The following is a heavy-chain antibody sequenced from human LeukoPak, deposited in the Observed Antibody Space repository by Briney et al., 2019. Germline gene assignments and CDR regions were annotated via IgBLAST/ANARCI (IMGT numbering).Heavy chain of an antibody. CDR2: IYYSGST. CDR1: GGSISSYC. V-gene: IGHV4-59*08. J-gene: IGHJ5*02. Sequence: SETLSLTCTVSGGSISSYCWSWIRQPPGKGLEWIGYIYYSGSTNYNPSLKSRVTISVDTSKNQFSLKLSSVTAADTAVYYCARRGLGYCSGGSCAWFDPWGQGTLVTVSS. D-gene: IGHD2-15*01. CDR3: ARRGLGYCSGGSCAWFDP.